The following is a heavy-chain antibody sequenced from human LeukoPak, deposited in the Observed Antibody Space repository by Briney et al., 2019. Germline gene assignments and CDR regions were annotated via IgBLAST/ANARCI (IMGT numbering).Heavy chain of an antibody. J-gene: IGHJ4*02. CDR2: INPNSGGT. V-gene: IGHV1-2*02. CDR3: AREGGSYFVGGGY. Sequence: ASVKVSCKASGYTFTGYYMHWVRQAPGQGLEWMGWINPNSGGTNYAQKFQGRVTMTRDTSISTAYMELSRLRSDDTAVYYCAREGGSYFVGGGYWGQGTLVIVSS. CDR1: GYTFTGYY. D-gene: IGHD1-26*01.